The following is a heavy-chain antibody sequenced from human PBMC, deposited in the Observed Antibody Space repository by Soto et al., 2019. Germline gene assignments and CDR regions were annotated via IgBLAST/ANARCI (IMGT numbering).Heavy chain of an antibody. Sequence: ASVKVSCKASGYTFTGYYMHWVRQAPGQGLEWMGWINPNSGGTNYAQKFQGRVTMTRDTSISTAYMGLSRLRSDDTAVYYCASVGSSPQPLYYYYYGMDVWGQGTTVTVSS. D-gene: IGHD6-6*01. CDR3: ASVGSSPQPLYYYYYGMDV. CDR1: GYTFTGYY. CDR2: INPNSGGT. V-gene: IGHV1-2*02. J-gene: IGHJ6*02.